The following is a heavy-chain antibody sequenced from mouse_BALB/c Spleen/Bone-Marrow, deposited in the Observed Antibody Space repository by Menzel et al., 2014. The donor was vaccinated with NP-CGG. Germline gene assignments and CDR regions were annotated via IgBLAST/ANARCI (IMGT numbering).Heavy chain of an antibody. CDR1: GYTFTNCW. D-gene: IGHD2-3*01. V-gene: IGHV1-63*02. J-gene: IGHJ2*01. CDR2: IYPGGGYT. CDR3: ARGEDGLDY. Sequence: VQLQQSGAELVRPGTSVKMSCKAAGYTFTNCWIGWVKQRPGRGLEWIGDIYPGGGYTNYNEKFKGKATLTADTSSSTAYMQLSSLTSEDSAIYYCARGEDGLDYWGQGTTLTVSS.